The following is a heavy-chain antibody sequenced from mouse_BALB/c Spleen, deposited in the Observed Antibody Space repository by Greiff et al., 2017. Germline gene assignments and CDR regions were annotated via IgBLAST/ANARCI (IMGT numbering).Heavy chain of an antibody. V-gene: IGHV3-8*02. D-gene: IGHD2-3*01. J-gene: IGHJ3*01. CDR3: ARYWDGYTWFAY. CDR2: ISYSGST. Sequence: EVQLQQSGPSLVKPSQTLSLTCSVTGDSITSGYWNWIRKFPGNKLEYMGYISYSGSTYYNPSLKSRISITRDTSKNQYYLQLNSVTTEDTATYYCARYWDGYTWFAYWGQGTLVTVSA. CDR1: GDSITSGY.